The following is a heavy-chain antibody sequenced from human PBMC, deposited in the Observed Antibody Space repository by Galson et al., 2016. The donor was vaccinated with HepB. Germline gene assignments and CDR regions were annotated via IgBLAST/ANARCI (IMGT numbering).Heavy chain of an antibody. J-gene: IGHJ3*02. Sequence: SLRLSCAASGFDFSSYRMNWVRQASGKGLDWVATISSSSNFIYYADSVKGRFTISRDNAEDSLDLQMNSLRAEDTAVYYCARDRGPFDAFDIWGRGTMVTVSS. CDR1: GFDFSSYR. V-gene: IGHV3-21*01. D-gene: IGHD3-10*01. CDR2: ISSSSNFI. CDR3: ARDRGPFDAFDI.